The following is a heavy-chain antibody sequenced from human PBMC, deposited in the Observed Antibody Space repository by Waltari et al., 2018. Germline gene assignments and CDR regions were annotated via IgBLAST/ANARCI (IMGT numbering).Heavy chain of an antibody. Sequence: QVQLQQWGAGLLKPSETLSLTCAVYGGSFSGYYWSCIRQPPGQGPGWIGEINHSGRTNYNPSLKSRVTISVDTSKNQFSLKLSSVTAADTAVYYCARGRGVVPAALYYFDYWGQGTLVTVSS. J-gene: IGHJ4*02. D-gene: IGHD2-2*01. CDR2: INHSGRT. CDR3: ARGRGVVPAALYYFDY. V-gene: IGHV4-34*01. CDR1: GGSFSGYY.